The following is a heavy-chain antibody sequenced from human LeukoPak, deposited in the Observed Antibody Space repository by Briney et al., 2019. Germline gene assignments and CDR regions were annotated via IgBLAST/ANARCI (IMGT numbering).Heavy chain of an antibody. CDR3: AKDRFSLVRGGRFDI. CDR2: ISGSGGST. J-gene: IGHJ3*02. CDR1: RFTFSSYA. Sequence: PGGSLRLSCAASRFTFSSYAMSWVRQAPGKGLEWVSAISGSGGSTYYADSVKGRFTISRDNSKNTLYLQMNSLRAEDTAVYYCAKDRFSLVRGGRFDIWGQGTMVTVSS. D-gene: IGHD3-10*01. V-gene: IGHV3-23*01.